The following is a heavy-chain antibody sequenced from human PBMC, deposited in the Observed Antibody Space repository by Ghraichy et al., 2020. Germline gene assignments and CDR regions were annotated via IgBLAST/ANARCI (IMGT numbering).Heavy chain of an antibody. CDR3: ARGPRIAMVRGVIITGQLEK. CDR1: VYTFTGYF. V-gene: IGHV1-2*02. J-gene: IGHJ4*02. CDR2: INPSSGGT. D-gene: IGHD3-10*01. Sequence: ASVKVSCKASVYTFTGYFMHWVRQAPGQGLEWMGWINPSSGGTKYAQKFQGRVTMTRDTSISTAYMEVSSLRSDDTAVYYCARGPRIAMVRGVIITGQLEKWGQGPLIAVSS.